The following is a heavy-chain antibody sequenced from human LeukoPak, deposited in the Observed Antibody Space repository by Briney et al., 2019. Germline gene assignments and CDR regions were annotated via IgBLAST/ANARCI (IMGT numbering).Heavy chain of an antibody. CDR3: ARVDLVNYYDSSGYIDY. Sequence: SETLSLTCAVYGGFLSRYYWSWMRQPPGRGLEWIGEINHSGSTNYNPSLKSRVTLSVDTSKNQFSLTLRPVTAAFTAVYYCARVDLVNYYDSSGYIDYWGQGTLVTVSS. CDR1: GGFLSRYY. CDR2: INHSGST. V-gene: IGHV4-34*01. D-gene: IGHD3-22*01. J-gene: IGHJ4*02.